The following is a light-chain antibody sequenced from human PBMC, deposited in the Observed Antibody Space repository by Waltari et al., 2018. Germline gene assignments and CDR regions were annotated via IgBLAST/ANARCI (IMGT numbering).Light chain of an antibody. CDR2: QDT. CDR1: KLGDKY. Sequence: SYELTQPPSVSVSPGQTASITCSGDKLGDKYACWYQQKPGQSPVVALYQDTKRPSGSPERFSGSNSGNTATLTSSGTQAMDEADYYCQAWDSSTYHVVFGGGTKLTVL. V-gene: IGLV3-1*01. J-gene: IGLJ2*01. CDR3: QAWDSSTYHVV.